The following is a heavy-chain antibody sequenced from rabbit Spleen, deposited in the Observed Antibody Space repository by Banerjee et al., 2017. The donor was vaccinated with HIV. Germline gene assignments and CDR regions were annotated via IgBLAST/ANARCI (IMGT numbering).Heavy chain of an antibody. CDR1: GFTISTYYY. CDR3: ARDLTGVIGWNFGW. J-gene: IGHJ4*01. CDR2: IFGGSIGNT. D-gene: IGHD1-1*01. Sequence: SLEESGGGLVQPEGSLALTCKASGFTISTYYYMCWVRQAPGKGLEWIGCIFGGSIGNTAYATWAKGRFTISKTSSTTLTLQMTSLTAADTATYFCARDLTGVIGWNFGWWGPGTLVTVS. V-gene: IGHV1S40*01.